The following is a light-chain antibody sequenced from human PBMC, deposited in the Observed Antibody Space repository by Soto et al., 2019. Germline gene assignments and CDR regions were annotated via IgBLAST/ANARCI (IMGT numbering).Light chain of an antibody. Sequence: QSALTQPASVSGSPGQSITISCTGTSSDVGGYNYVSWYQQHPGKAPKLMIYEVSNRPSGVSNRFSGSKSGNTASLTISGLQAGDEADYYCSSYTSSSTRYFFGTGTKLTVL. CDR1: SSDVGGYNY. J-gene: IGLJ1*01. CDR2: EVS. CDR3: SSYTSSSTRYF. V-gene: IGLV2-14*01.